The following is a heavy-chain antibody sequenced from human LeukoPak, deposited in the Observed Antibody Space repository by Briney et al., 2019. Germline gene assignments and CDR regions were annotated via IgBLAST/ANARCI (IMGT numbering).Heavy chain of an antibody. J-gene: IGHJ5*02. CDR1: GGSISSSSYY. CDR3: ARVPGVDYYDSSVYFFQTINNWFDP. CDR2: IYYSGST. Sequence: SETLSLTCTVSGGSISSSSYYWGWIRQPPGKGLEWIGSIYYSGSTYYNPSLKSRVTISVDTSKNQFSLKLSSVTAADTAVYYCARVPGVDYYDSSVYFFQTINNWFDPWGQGTLVTVSS. D-gene: IGHD3-22*01. V-gene: IGHV4-39*07.